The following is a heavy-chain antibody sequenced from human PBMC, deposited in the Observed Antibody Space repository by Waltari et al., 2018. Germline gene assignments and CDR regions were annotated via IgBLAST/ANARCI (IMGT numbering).Heavy chain of an antibody. Sequence: QVQLQESGPGLVKPSETLSLPSPVSGGSIISYYWSWIRPPAGKGLEWIGRIYTSGSTNYNPSLKSRVTMSVDTSKNQFSLKLSSVTAADTAVYYCARGGVVLEWGYMDVWGKGTTVTVSS. D-gene: IGHD3-3*01. CDR1: GGSIISYY. CDR3: ARGGVVLEWGYMDV. J-gene: IGHJ6*03. V-gene: IGHV4-4*07. CDR2: IYTSGST.